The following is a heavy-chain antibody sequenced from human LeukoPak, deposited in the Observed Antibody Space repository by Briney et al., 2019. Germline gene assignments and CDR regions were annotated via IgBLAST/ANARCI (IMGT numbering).Heavy chain of an antibody. D-gene: IGHD1-26*01. CDR3: ARVSSARVGAQTG. CDR2: INPNSGGT. V-gene: IGHV1-2*02. Sequence: GSVKVSCKASGGTFSSYAISWVRQTPGQGLEWMGWINPNSGGTNYAQKFQGRVTMTRDTSISTAYMELSRLRSDDTAVYYCARVSSARVGAQTGWGQGTPVTVSS. J-gene: IGHJ4*02. CDR1: GGTFSSYA.